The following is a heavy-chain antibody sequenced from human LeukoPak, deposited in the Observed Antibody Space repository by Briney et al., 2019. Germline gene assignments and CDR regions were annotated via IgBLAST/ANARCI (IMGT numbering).Heavy chain of an antibody. V-gene: IGHV1-69*13. D-gene: IGHD5-24*01. CDR1: GGTFSSYA. CDR3: ARGGDGHNLEAANDY. CDR2: IIPIFGTA. J-gene: IGHJ4*02. Sequence: ASVKVSCKAPGGTFSSYAISWVRQAPGQGLEWMGGIIPIFGTANYAQKFQGRVTITADESTSTAYMELSSLRSEDTAVYYCARGGDGHNLEAANDYWGQGTLVTVSS.